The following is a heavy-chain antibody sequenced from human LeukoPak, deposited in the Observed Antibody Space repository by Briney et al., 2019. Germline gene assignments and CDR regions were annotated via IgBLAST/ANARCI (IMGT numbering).Heavy chain of an antibody. CDR3: ARDLKVGASALWFDP. Sequence: PGGSLRLSCAASGFTFSSYAMHWVRQAPGKGLEWVAVISYDGSNKYYADSVKGRFTISRDNSKNTLYLQMNSLRAEDTAVYYCARDLKVGASALWFDPWGQGTLVTVSS. V-gene: IGHV3-30-3*01. CDR1: GFTFSSYA. CDR2: ISYDGSNK. D-gene: IGHD1-26*01. J-gene: IGHJ5*02.